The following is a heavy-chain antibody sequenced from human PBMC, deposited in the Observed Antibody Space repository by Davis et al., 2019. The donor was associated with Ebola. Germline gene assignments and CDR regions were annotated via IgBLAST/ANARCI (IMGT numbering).Heavy chain of an antibody. V-gene: IGHV5-51*01. CDR3: ARQMGYSSGCLDY. D-gene: IGHD6-19*01. Sequence: GESLKISCKASGYSFTNYWIGWVRQTPGKGLDWMGIIYPGDSDTRYSPSFQGQVTISADKSISTAYLQWSSLKASDTAMYYCARQMGYSSGCLDYWGQGTLVTVSS. CDR1: GYSFTNYW. J-gene: IGHJ4*02. CDR2: IYPGDSDT.